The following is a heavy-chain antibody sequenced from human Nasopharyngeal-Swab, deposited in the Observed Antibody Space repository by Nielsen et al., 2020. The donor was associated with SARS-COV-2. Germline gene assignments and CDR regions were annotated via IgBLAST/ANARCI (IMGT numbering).Heavy chain of an antibody. CDR2: MWYDGSNK. D-gene: IGHD1-26*01. V-gene: IGHV3-33*01. Sequence: GESLKISCAASGFTFSSYGMHWVRQAPGKGLEGLAVMWYDGSNKYYAASVKGRFTISRDNSKNTLYLQMNSLRAEDTAVYYCAREGIVGATTGLDYWGQGTLVTVSS. CDR1: GFTFSSYG. CDR3: AREGIVGATTGLDY. J-gene: IGHJ4*02.